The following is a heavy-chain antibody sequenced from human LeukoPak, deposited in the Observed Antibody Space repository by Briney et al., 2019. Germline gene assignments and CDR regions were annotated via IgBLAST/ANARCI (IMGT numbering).Heavy chain of an antibody. D-gene: IGHD3-22*01. Sequence: GGSLRLSCSASGFTFSSYAMHWVRQAPGKGLEYVSAIRTNGVSTYYADSVKGRFTISRDNSKNTLYLQKSSLRAEDTAMYYCVALGYIWGQGTLVTVSS. CDR1: GFTFSSYA. V-gene: IGHV3-64D*06. CDR3: VALGYI. CDR2: IRTNGVST. J-gene: IGHJ4*02.